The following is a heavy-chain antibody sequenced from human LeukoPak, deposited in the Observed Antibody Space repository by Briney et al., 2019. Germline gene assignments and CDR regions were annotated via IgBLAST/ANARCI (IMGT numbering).Heavy chain of an antibody. CDR3: ARGGYDSSGYYIHFFDY. J-gene: IGHJ4*02. CDR2: INHSGST. CDR1: GGSFSGYY. D-gene: IGHD3-22*01. V-gene: IGHV4-34*01. Sequence: TSETLSLTCAVYGGSFSGYYWRWIRQPPGKGLEWIGEINHSGSTNYNPSLKSRVTISVDTSKNQFSLKLSSVTAADTAVYYCARGGYDSSGYYIHFFDYWGQGTLVTVSS.